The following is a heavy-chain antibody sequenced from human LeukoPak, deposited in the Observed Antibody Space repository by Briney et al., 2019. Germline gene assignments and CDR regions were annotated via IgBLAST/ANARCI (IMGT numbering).Heavy chain of an antibody. CDR2: IIPIFGTA. V-gene: IGHV1-69*13. CDR1: GGTFSSYA. CDR3: ARVGTYSSSGYYYYMDV. Sequence: SVKVSCKASGGTFSSYAISWVRQAPGQGLEWMGGIIPIFGTANYAQKFQGRVTITADESTSTAYMELSSLRSEDTAVYYCARVGTYSSSGYYYYMDVWGKGTTVTVSS. D-gene: IGHD6-6*01. J-gene: IGHJ6*03.